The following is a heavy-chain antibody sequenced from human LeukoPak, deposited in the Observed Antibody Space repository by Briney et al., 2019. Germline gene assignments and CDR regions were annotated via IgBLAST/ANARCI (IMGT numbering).Heavy chain of an antibody. CDR2: IRSKAYGGTT. CDR3: TREDPDCSGGSCYSIDAFDI. Sequence: GRSLRLSCTASGFTFGDYAMSWVRQAPGKGLEWVGFIRSKAYGGTTEYAASAKGRFTISRDDSKSIAYLQMNSLKTEDTAVYYCTREDPDCSGGSCYSIDAFDIWGQGTMVTVSS. D-gene: IGHD2-15*01. CDR1: GFTFGDYA. J-gene: IGHJ3*02. V-gene: IGHV3-49*04.